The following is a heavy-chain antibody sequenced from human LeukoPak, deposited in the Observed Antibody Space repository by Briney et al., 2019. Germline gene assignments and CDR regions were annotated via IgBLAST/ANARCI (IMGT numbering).Heavy chain of an antibody. CDR2: VSSSGTYT. CDR1: GFSFSDYY. CDR3: TRDLPNLADDY. Sequence: GGSLRLSCAASGFSFSDYYMTWIRQAPGKGLEWISYVSSSGTYTHYVDSVKGRFAISRDNAKNSLYLQLNSLRAEDTAVYYCTRDLPNLADDYWGQGTLVTVSS. V-gene: IGHV3-11*05. J-gene: IGHJ4*02. D-gene: IGHD1-14*01.